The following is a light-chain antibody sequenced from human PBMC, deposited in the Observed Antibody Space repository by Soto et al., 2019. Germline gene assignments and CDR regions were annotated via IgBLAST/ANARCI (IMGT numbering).Light chain of an antibody. Sequence: DIQMTQSPSTLSASVGDRVTITCRARQSISSWLAWYQQKPGKAPKLLIYDASSLESGVPSRFSVSGSGTEFTLTISSLQPDYFATYYCKLYTTFGQGTKVEIK. V-gene: IGKV1-5*01. CDR3: KLYTT. CDR1: QSISSW. J-gene: IGKJ1*01. CDR2: DAS.